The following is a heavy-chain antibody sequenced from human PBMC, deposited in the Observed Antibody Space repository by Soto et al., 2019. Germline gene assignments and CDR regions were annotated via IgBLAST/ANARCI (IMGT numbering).Heavy chain of an antibody. CDR2: ISAYNGNT. Sequence: QVPLVQSGAEVKKPGASVKVSCKASGYTFTSYGISWVRQAPGQGLEWMGWISAYNGNTNYAQKLQGRGTMTTDTSTSTAYMELRSLRSDDTAVYYCARDSGGTTIFGVVIHHYYYYYMDVWGKGTTVTVSS. CDR1: GYTFTSYG. V-gene: IGHV1-18*01. D-gene: IGHD3-3*01. CDR3: ARDSGGTTIFGVVIHHYYYYYMDV. J-gene: IGHJ6*03.